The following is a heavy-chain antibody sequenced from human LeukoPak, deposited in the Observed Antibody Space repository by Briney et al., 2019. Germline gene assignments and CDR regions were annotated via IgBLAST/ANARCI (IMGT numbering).Heavy chain of an antibody. D-gene: IGHD1-26*01. Sequence: PSETLPLTCAVYGGSFSGYYWSWIRQPPGKGLEWIGEINHSGSTNYNPSLKSRVTISVDTSKNQFSLKLSSVTAADTAVYYCARTQSQSGSYRYYFAYWGQGTLVTVSS. CDR1: GGSFSGYY. CDR3: ARTQSQSGSYRYYFAY. CDR2: INHSGST. V-gene: IGHV4-34*01. J-gene: IGHJ4*02.